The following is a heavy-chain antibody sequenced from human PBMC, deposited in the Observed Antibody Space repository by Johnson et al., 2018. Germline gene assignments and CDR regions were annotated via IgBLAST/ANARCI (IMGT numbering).Heavy chain of an antibody. V-gene: IGHV4-59*12. CDR2: IHYSGST. CDR3: ARLYDILTGVYAFDI. J-gene: IGHJ3*02. Sequence: QVQLQESGPGLVKPSETLSLTCSVSGGSISPYYWSWIRQPPGKGLEWIGYIHYSGSTNYIPSIQSRLTLSVDTSKNQFSLKLRSVSAADTAVYYCARLYDILTGVYAFDIWGQGTRVTVSS. CDR1: GGSISPYY. D-gene: IGHD3-9*01.